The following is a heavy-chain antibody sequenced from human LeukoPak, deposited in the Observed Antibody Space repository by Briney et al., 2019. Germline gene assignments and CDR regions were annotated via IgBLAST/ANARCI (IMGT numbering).Heavy chain of an antibody. Sequence: ASVKVSCKASGYTSTSYDINWVRQATGQGLEWMGWMNPNSGNTGYAQKFQGRVTMTRNTSISTAYMELSSLRSEDTAVYYCTRPLYDYVWGSYRSTTNFDYWGQGTLVTVSS. CDR3: TRPLYDYVWGSYRSTTNFDY. J-gene: IGHJ4*02. D-gene: IGHD3-16*02. V-gene: IGHV1-8*01. CDR1: GYTSTSYD. CDR2: MNPNSGNT.